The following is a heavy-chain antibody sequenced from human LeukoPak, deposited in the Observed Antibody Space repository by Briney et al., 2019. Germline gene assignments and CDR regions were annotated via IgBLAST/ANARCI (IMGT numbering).Heavy chain of an antibody. CDR2: ISGSGGST. J-gene: IGHJ4*02. D-gene: IGHD3-3*01. V-gene: IGHV3-23*01. CDR1: GFTFSSYG. CDR3: ARDHDFWSGYIDY. Sequence: GGSLRLSCAASGFTFSSYGMSWVRQAPGKGLEWVSAISGSGGSTDYADSVKGRFTISRDNAKNSLYLQMNSLRAEDTAVYYCARDHDFWSGYIDYWGRGTLVTVSS.